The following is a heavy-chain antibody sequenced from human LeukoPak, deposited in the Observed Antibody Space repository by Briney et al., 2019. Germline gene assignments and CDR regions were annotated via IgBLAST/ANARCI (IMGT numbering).Heavy chain of an antibody. Sequence: PSETLSLTWTVSGGSISSYYWSWIRQPPGKGLEWIGYIYYSGSTNYNPSLKSRVTISVDTSKNQFSLKLSSVTAADTAVYYCARGARYCSGGSCYSPLNYWGQGTLVTVSS. CDR3: ARGARYCSGGSCYSPLNY. CDR1: GGSISSYY. V-gene: IGHV4-59*01. J-gene: IGHJ4*02. D-gene: IGHD2-15*01. CDR2: IYYSGST.